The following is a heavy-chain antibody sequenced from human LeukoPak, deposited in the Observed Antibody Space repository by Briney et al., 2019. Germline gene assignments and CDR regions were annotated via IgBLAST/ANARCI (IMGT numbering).Heavy chain of an antibody. CDR3: ARHSPNYYDSLGAFDI. D-gene: IGHD3-22*01. J-gene: IGHJ3*02. V-gene: IGHV4-39*01. Sequence: PSETLSLTCTVSGGSISSSSYYWGWIRQPPGKGLEWIGSIYYSGSTYYNPSLKSRVTISVDTSKNQFSLKLSSVTAADTAVYYCARHSPNYYDSLGAFDIWGQGIMVTVSS. CDR2: IYYSGST. CDR1: GGSISSSSYY.